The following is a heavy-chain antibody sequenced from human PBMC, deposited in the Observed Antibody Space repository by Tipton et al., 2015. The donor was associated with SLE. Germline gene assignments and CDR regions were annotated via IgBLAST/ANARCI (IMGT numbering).Heavy chain of an antibody. CDR1: GYTFTSYD. CDR2: MNPNSGDT. V-gene: IGHV1-8*01. J-gene: IGHJ6*03. Sequence: QLVQSGAEVKKPGASVKVSCKASGYTFTSYDIIWVRQATGQGLEWMGWMNPNSGDTGYAQKFQGRVSMTRNTSISTAYMELSSLRSEDTAVYYCARGKGGITDVYNYMYVWGKGTTVTVSS. D-gene: IGHD1-14*01. CDR3: ARGKGGITDVYNYMYV.